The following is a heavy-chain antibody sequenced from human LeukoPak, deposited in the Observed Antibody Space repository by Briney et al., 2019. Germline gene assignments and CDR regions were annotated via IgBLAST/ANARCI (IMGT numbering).Heavy chain of an antibody. CDR3: TRGLMDYDVSTGLHHYYMDV. V-gene: IGHV3-74*01. J-gene: IGHJ6*02. CDR2: INTDGSST. CDR1: GFTFSSYW. D-gene: IGHD3-9*01. Sequence: GGSLRLSCAASGFTFSSYWMHWVRQVPGKGLVWVSRINTDGSSTNYADSVKGRFTISRDNAKNTLYLQMNTLRVEDTAVYYCTRGLMDYDVSTGLHHYYMDVWGQGTTVTVSS.